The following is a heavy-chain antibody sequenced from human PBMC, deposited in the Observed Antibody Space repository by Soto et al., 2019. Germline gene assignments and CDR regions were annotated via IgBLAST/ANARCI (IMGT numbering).Heavy chain of an antibody. CDR3: ARGEGRGWLSYYYYYGMDV. Sequence: GSLRLSCAASGFTVSSYWMRWVRQAPGKGLEWVANINEDGSEKYYVDSVKGRFTISRDNAKNSLYPQMNSLRAEDTAVYYCARGEGRGWLSYYYYYGMDVWGQGTTVTVSS. J-gene: IGHJ6*02. D-gene: IGHD6-19*01. CDR2: INEDGSEK. CDR1: GFTVSSYW. V-gene: IGHV3-7*01.